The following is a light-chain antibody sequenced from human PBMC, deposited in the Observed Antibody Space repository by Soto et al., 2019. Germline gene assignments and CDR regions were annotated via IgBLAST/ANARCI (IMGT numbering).Light chain of an antibody. CDR3: MQARHTPRT. CDR2: LGS. CDR1: QSLLNSNGYNY. Sequence: VMTQYQLSLPVIPGEPASISCRSSQSLLNSNGYNYLDWYLQKTGQATXLLIYLGSNRASGVPDRFSGSGSGTDSTLKISRVEAEDVGVYYCMQARHTPRTFGQGTK. J-gene: IGKJ1*01. V-gene: IGKV2-28*01.